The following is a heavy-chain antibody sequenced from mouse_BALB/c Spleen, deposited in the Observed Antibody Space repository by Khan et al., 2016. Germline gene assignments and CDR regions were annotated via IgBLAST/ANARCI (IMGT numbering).Heavy chain of an antibody. CDR3: SRWGVTNYFYFDA. CDR2: IDPANGNT. Sequence: EVQLQESGAELVKPGASVKLSCTASGFNIKDTYIHWLKQRPEQGLEWIGRIDPANGNTKYAPKFQGKATITAETSFNTSYLHLSSLTTEDTAVXVCSRWGVTNYFYFDAWGAGTTVTVSS. J-gene: IGHJ1*01. V-gene: IGHV14-3*02. D-gene: IGHD2-1*01. CDR1: GFNIKDTY.